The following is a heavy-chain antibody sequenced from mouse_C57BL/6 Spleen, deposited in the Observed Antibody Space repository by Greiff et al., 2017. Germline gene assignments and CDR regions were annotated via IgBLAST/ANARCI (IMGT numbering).Heavy chain of an antibody. V-gene: IGHV2-6-1*01. CDR3: TRHIIYYDYSYAMDY. D-gene: IGHD2-4*01. CDR2: IWSDGST. J-gene: IGHJ4*01. CDR1: GFSLTSYG. Sequence: VQLKESGPGLVAPSQSLSITCTVSGFSLTSYGVHWVRQTPGKGLEWLVVIWSDGSTTYNSALKSRLSISKDNSKSPVFLKRNSLQTDDTAMYYCTRHIIYYDYSYAMDYWGQGASVTVSS.